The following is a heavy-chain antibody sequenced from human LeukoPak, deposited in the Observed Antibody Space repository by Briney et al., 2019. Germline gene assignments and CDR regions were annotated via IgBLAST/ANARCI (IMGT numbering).Heavy chain of an antibody. CDR3: ARAGGTYYYDSSGYYRLRFDY. CDR1: GYSISSAYF. Sequence: PSETLSLTCAVSGYSISSAYFWGWVRQPPGKGLEWIGSISHSGTTYYKPSLKSRVTISLDTSKNQFSLKLSSVTAADTAVYYCARAGGTYYYDSSGYYRLRFDYWGQGTLVTVSS. J-gene: IGHJ4*02. D-gene: IGHD3-22*01. V-gene: IGHV4-38-2*01. CDR2: ISHSGTT.